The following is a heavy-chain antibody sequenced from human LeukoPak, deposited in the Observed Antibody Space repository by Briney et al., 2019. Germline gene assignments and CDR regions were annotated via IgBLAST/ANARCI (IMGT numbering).Heavy chain of an antibody. Sequence: SETLSLTCTVSGGSISSGSFYWGWIRQPPGKGLEWIGSIYYRGNTYYSPSLKSRVTLSVDTSSNQFSLNLNSVTAADTAVYYCARLGLGATTGTDYWGQGTLVTVSS. D-gene: IGHD1-1*01. CDR3: ARLGLGATTGTDY. CDR1: GGSISSGSFY. V-gene: IGHV4-39*01. CDR2: IYYRGNT. J-gene: IGHJ4*02.